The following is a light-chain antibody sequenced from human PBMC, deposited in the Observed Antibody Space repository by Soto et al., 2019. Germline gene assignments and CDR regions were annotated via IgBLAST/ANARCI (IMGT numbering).Light chain of an antibody. J-gene: IGKJ1*01. V-gene: IGKV2-28*01. Sequence: SCRSSQSRLHSNGYNYLDWYLQKPGQSPQLLIYLGSNRASGVPDRFSGTGSGTDFTLKISRVEPEDVRVHYWMGPLQSWTLGQGTKVDSK. CDR2: LGS. CDR1: QSRLHSNGYNY. CDR3: MGPLQSWT.